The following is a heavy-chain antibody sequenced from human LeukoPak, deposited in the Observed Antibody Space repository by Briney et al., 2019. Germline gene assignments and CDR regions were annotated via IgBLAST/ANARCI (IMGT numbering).Heavy chain of an antibody. CDR3: ARKPRRAFGWFDP. CDR2: INPNSGGT. D-gene: IGHD3-16*01. Sequence: ASVKVSCKASGYTFTGYYMHWVLQAPGQGLEWMGWINPNSGGTNYAQKFQGRVTMTRDTSISTAYMELSRLRSDDTAVYYCARKPRRAFGWFDPWGQGTLVTVSS. V-gene: IGHV1-2*02. CDR1: GYTFTGYY. J-gene: IGHJ5*02.